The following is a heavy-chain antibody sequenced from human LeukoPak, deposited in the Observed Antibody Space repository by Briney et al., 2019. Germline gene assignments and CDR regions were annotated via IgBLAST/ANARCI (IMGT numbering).Heavy chain of an antibody. D-gene: IGHD2-8*01. CDR3: ARDGNGLAY. V-gene: IGHV3-74*01. CDR2: ISGDGNTI. CDR1: GFTFSTYA. Sequence: PGGSLRLSCSASGFTFSTYAMHWVRQVPGKGLVWVSRISGDGNTINYADSVKGRFTISRDNAKNTLYLQMNSLRAEDTGIYYCARDGNGLAYWGQGTLVTVSS. J-gene: IGHJ4*02.